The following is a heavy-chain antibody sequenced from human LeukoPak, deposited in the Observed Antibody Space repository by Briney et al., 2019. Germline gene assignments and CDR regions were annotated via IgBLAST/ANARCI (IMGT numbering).Heavy chain of an antibody. CDR2: IHYDENNK. J-gene: IGHJ4*02. CDR1: GFSFTTYG. Sequence: GGSLRLSCAASGFSFTTYGMHWVRQAPGKGLEWVAFIHYDENNKYYADFVKGRFTISRDNSKKTLYLQMKGLRPDDMAVYYCAKNGGGGKFYFDYWGQGTLVTVSS. V-gene: IGHV3-30*02. CDR3: AKNGGGGKFYFDY. D-gene: IGHD3-16*01.